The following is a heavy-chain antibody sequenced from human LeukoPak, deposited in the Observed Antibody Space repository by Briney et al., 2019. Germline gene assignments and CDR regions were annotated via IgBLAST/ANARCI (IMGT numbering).Heavy chain of an antibody. D-gene: IGHD1-14*01. CDR3: ARCPEYYFDY. J-gene: IGHJ4*02. Sequence: GGSLRLSCTASGFTFSSYSMNWVRQAPGKGLEWVSVIYSGGSTYYADSVKGRFTISRDNSKNTLYLQMNSLRAEDTAVYYCARCPEYYFDYWGQGTLVTVSS. CDR1: GFTFSSYS. CDR2: IYSGGST. V-gene: IGHV3-53*01.